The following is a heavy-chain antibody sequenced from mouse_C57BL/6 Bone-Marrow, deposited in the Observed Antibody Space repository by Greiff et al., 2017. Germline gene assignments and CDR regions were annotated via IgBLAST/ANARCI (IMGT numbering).Heavy chain of an antibody. J-gene: IGHJ2*01. CDR3: ARPDFTTPDYFDY. Sequence: EVQVVESGGGLVKPGGSLKLSCAASGFTFSDYGMHWVRQAPEKGLEWVAYISSGSSTIYYADTVKGRFTISRDNAKNTLFLQMTSLRSEDTAMYYCARPDFTTPDYFDYWGQGTTLTVSS. CDR2: ISSGSSTI. D-gene: IGHD1-1*01. V-gene: IGHV5-17*01. CDR1: GFTFSDYG.